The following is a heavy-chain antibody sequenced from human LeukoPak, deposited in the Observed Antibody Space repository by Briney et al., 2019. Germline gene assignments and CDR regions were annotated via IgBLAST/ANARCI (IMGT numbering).Heavy chain of an antibody. CDR2: MHAGNGNT. CDR1: GYRFISHY. CDR3: AREGSYCVGGDCYSFDF. J-gene: IGHJ4*02. D-gene: IGHD2-21*02. V-gene: IGHV1-2*02. Sequence: VASVKVSCKASGYRFISHYIHWVRQAPGQGPEWLGWMHAGNGNTRYLEKFEGRVTMTRDTSSNTAYMDLTSLRSDDTAVYYCAREGSYCVGGDCYSFDFWGQGTLVTVSS.